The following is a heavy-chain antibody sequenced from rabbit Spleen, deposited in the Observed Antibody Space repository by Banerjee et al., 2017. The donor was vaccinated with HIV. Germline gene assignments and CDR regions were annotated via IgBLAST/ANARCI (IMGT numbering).Heavy chain of an antibody. CDR3: ARAIVPWLGLTRLDL. Sequence: QSLEESGGDLVKPGASLTLTCTASGVSFSSSSCMCWVRQAPGKGLEWIGIIYAAKGSTDYASWVNGRFTISSDNAQSTVDLKMTSLTAADTATYFCARAIVPWLGLTRLDLWGQGTLVTVS. V-gene: IGHV1S40*01. CDR2: IYAAKGST. D-gene: IGHD4-1*01. J-gene: IGHJ3*01. CDR1: GVSFSSSSC.